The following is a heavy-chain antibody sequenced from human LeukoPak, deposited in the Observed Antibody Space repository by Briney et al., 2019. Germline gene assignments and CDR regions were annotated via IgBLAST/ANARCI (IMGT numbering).Heavy chain of an antibody. CDR2: IKQDGSEK. CDR3: ARDGGYCSSTSCYKMNFDY. CDR1: GFTFSSYW. J-gene: IGHJ4*02. Sequence: TGGSLRLSCAASGFTFSSYWMSWVRQAPGKGLEWVANIKQDGSEKYYVDSVKGRFTISRDNAKNSLYLQMNSLRAEDTAVYYCARDGGYCSSTSCYKMNFDYWGQGTLVTVSS. V-gene: IGHV3-7*01. D-gene: IGHD2-2*02.